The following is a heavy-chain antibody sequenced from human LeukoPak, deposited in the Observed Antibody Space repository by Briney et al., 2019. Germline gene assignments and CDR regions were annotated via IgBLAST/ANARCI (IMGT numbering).Heavy chain of an antibody. CDR3: AKDLWRYCSSISCCCFDY. V-gene: IGHV3-30*02. D-gene: IGHD2-2*01. J-gene: IGHJ4*02. CDR2: IRYDGSNK. CDR1: GFTFSSYG. Sequence: GGSLRLSCAASGFTFSSYGMHWVRQAPGKGVEWVAFIRYDGSNKYYADSVKGRFTISRDNSKNTLYLQMNSLRAEDTAVYYCAKDLWRYCSSISCCCFDYWGQGTLVTVSS.